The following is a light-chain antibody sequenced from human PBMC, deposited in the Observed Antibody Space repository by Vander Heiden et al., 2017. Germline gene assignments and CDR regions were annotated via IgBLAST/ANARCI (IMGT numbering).Light chain of an antibody. J-gene: IGLJ2*01. CDR1: SSNIGAGYD. V-gene: IGLV1-40*01. Sequence: QSVLTQPPSLSGAPGQRVTFSCTGSSSNIGAGYDVHWYQQLPGTAPKLLISANSNRPSGVPDRFCGSKSGTSASLAITGLQAEDEADYYCQSYDSSLSGSLFGGGTKLTVL. CDR2: ANS. CDR3: QSYDSSLSGSL.